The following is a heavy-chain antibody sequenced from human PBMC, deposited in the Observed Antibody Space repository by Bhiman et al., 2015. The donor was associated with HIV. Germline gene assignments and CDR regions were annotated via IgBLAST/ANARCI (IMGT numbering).Heavy chain of an antibody. Sequence: EVQLVESGGGLVQPGGSLRLSCAASGFTFSSYWMSWVRQAPGKGLEWVANIKQDGSEKYYVDSVKGRFTISRDNTKNSLYLQMNTLRAEDTALYYCAREAVAGSVYFNYWGQGTVVTVSS. CDR2: IKQDGSEK. V-gene: IGHV3-7*01. J-gene: IGHJ4*02. CDR1: GFTFSSYW. CDR3: AREAVAGSVYFNY. D-gene: IGHD6-19*01.